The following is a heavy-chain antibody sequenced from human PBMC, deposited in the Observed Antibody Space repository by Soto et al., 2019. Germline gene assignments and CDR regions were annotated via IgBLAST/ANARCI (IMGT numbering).Heavy chain of an antibody. CDR1: GGTFSSYA. Sequence: SVKVSCKASGGTFSSYAISWVRQAPGQGIEWMGGIIPIFGTANYAQKFQGRVTITADESTSTAYMELSGLRSEDTAVYYCARDLYAGCSSTSCCTPNYGIDVWGQATSVTVSS. CDR3: ARDLYAGCSSTSCCTPNYGIDV. V-gene: IGHV1-69*13. CDR2: IIPIFGTA. J-gene: IGHJ6*02. D-gene: IGHD2-2*02.